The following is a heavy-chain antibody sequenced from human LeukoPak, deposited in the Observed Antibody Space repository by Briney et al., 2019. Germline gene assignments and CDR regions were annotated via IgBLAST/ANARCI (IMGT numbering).Heavy chain of an antibody. CDR3: AKVSGVAVADHFDY. Sequence: GGSLRLSCAASGFTFSSYGMHWVRQAPGKGLEWVAVIWYDGSNKYYADSVKGRFTISRDNSKNTLYLQMNSLRAEDTAVYYCAKVSGVAVADHFDYWGQGTLVTVSS. CDR1: GFTFSSYG. D-gene: IGHD6-19*01. V-gene: IGHV3-30*02. CDR2: IWYDGSNK. J-gene: IGHJ4*02.